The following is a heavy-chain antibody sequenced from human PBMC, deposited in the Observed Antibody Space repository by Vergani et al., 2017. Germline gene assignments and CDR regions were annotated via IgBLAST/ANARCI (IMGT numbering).Heavy chain of an antibody. CDR1: GYTFTSYG. D-gene: IGHD3-16*01. CDR3: ARGRAYGPFDY. J-gene: IGHJ4*02. CDR2: ISAYNGNT. Sequence: QVQLVQSGAEVKKPGASVKVSCKASGYTFTSYGISWVRQAPGQGLEWMGWISAYNGNTNYAQKFQGRVTMTRNTSISTAYMELSSLRSEDTAVYYCARGRAYGPFDYWGQGTLVTVSS. V-gene: IGHV1-18*01.